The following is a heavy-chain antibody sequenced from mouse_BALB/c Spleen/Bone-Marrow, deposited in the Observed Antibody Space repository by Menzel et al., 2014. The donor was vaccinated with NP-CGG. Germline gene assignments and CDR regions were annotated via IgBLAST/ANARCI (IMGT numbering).Heavy chain of an antibody. J-gene: IGHJ3*01. Sequence: EVKLMESGGGLVQPGGSRKLSCAASGFTFSSFGMHWIRQAPEKGLEWVAYISSGSQTIYYADTVRGRFTISRDNPKNTLFLQMTSLRSEDTAMYYCSRNYDFWFGYWGQGTLVTVSA. CDR3: SRNYDFWFGY. D-gene: IGHD2-4*01. V-gene: IGHV5-17*02. CDR1: GFTFSSFG. CDR2: ISSGSQTI.